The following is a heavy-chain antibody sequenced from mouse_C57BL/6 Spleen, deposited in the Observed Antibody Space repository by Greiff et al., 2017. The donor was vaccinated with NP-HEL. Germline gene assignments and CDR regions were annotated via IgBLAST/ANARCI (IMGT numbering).Heavy chain of an antibody. Sequence: QVQLQQSGAELVRPGSSVKLSCKASGYTFTSYWMHWVKQRPIQGLEWIGNIDPSDSETHYNQKFKDKATLTVDKSSSTAYMQLSSLTSEDSAVYYCARAGGYRDYAMDYWGQGTSVTVSS. V-gene: IGHV1-52*01. CDR1: GYTFTSYW. CDR2: IDPSDSET. D-gene: IGHD2-14*01. J-gene: IGHJ4*01. CDR3: ARAGGYRDYAMDY.